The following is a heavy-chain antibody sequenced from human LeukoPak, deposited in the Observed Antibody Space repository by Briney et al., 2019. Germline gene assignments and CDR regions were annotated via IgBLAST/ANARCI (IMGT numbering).Heavy chain of an antibody. Sequence: PSQTLSLTCTASGGSVNSGSYYWNWIRQSAGKGLEWIGHIYTSGSTNCNPSLKSRVTISLDTSKNQFSLELNSVTAADTAVYYCARCTSTSCYNFDYWGQGTLVTVSS. CDR1: GGSVNSGSYY. CDR2: IYTSGST. J-gene: IGHJ4*02. CDR3: ARCTSTSCYNFDY. V-gene: IGHV4-61*09. D-gene: IGHD2-2*02.